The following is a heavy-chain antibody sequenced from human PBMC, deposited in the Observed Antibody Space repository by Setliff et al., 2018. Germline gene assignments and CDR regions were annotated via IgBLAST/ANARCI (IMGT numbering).Heavy chain of an antibody. Sequence: GASVKVSCKASGGTVTSFAISWVRQAPGQGLEWMGGVMPIFGTTNYAQKFQGRVTITADESTSTAYMELSSLRSEDTAVYYCARDPVNGSPDAFDIWGQGTMVTVSS. D-gene: IGHD2-2*03. CDR2: VMPIFGTT. CDR3: ARDPVNGSPDAFDI. CDR1: GGTVTSFA. J-gene: IGHJ3*02. V-gene: IGHV1-69*13.